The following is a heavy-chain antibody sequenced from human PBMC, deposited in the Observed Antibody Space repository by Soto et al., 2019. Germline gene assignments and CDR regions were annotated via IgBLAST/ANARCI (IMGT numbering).Heavy chain of an antibody. J-gene: IGHJ4*02. CDR3: AKGSTTARPYYFDS. D-gene: IGHD1-26*01. Sequence: GGSQRLSCAASGFTFRGYAMGWVRQAPGKGLEWVSAITDTGGDTFHADSIKGRFTISRDNIKNTLYLQMNSLRGEDTAIYYCAKGSTTARPYYFDSCGQGTLVTVSS. V-gene: IGHV3-23*01. CDR2: ITDTGGDT. CDR1: GFTFRGYA.